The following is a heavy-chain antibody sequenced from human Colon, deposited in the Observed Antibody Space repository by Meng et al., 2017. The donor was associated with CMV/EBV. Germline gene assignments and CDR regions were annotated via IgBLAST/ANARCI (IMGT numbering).Heavy chain of an antibody. J-gene: IGHJ3*01. Sequence: GSLRLSCIVSGDSINGYYWSWIRQPPGKRLEWIGYFFSSGSTKYNPSLKSRATISQDTTKSQFSLNLNSVTAADTAFYFCARGLSLPLSVDAFDVWGRGTVVTVSS. CDR1: GDSINGYY. V-gene: IGHV4-59*01. CDR3: ARGLSLPLSVDAFDV. CDR2: FFSSGST. D-gene: IGHD1-14*01.